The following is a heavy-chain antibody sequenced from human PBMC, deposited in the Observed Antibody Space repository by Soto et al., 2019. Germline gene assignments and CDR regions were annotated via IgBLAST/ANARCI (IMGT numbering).Heavy chain of an antibody. CDR3: ARQCCGGGRGGRGFQH. J-gene: IGHJ1*01. Sequence: PSETLSLTCTVSGGSISSYYWSWIRQPPGKGLEWIGYIYYSGSTNYNPSLKSRVTISVDTSKNQFSLKLSSVTAADTAVYYCARQCCGGGRGGRGFQHWGQGTLVTVSS. CDR2: IYYSGST. D-gene: IGHD2-15*01. CDR1: GGSISSYY. V-gene: IGHV4-59*08.